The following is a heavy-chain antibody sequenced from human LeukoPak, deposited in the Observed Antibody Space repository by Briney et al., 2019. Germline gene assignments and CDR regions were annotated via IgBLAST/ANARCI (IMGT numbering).Heavy chain of an antibody. CDR3: ARDGYYVWFDP. D-gene: IGHD2-15*01. Sequence: PSQTLSLTCTVSGGSISSGDYYWSWIRQPPGKGLEWIGYIYYSGSTYYNPSLKSRVTISVDTSKNQVSLKLSFVTAADTAVYYCARDGYYVWFDPWGQGTLVTVSS. CDR1: GGSISSGDYY. J-gene: IGHJ5*02. V-gene: IGHV4-30-4*01. CDR2: IYYSGST.